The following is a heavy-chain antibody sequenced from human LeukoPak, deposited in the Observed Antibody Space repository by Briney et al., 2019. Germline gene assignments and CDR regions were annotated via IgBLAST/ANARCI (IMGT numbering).Heavy chain of an antibody. J-gene: IGHJ4*02. CDR1: GFTFSSYG. Sequence: GGSLRLYCAASGFTFSSYGMHWVRQAPGKGLEWVADIRYDGSNKYYADSAKGRFTTSRDNSKNTLYLQMNSLRAEDTAVYYCAKMLGGWYRYWGQGTLVTVSS. CDR2: IRYDGSNK. V-gene: IGHV3-33*06. D-gene: IGHD6-19*01. CDR3: AKMLGGWYRY.